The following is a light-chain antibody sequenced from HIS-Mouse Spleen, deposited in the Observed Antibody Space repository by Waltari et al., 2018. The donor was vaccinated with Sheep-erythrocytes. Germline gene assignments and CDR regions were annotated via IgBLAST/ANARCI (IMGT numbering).Light chain of an antibody. CDR3: CSYAGSYNHV. CDR1: SSDVGGYNY. J-gene: IGLJ1*01. Sequence: QSALTQPRSVSGSPGQSVTISCTGTSSDVGGYNYVSWYQQHPGKAPKRMIYDVSKRPSGVPDRFSGSKSGNTASLPISGLQAEDEADYYCCSYAGSYNHVFATGTKVTVL. V-gene: IGLV2-11*01. CDR2: DVS.